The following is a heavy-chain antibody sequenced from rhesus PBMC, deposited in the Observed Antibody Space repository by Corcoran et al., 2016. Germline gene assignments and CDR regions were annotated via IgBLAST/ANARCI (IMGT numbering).Heavy chain of an antibody. CDR2: ISKGGYTT. CDR3: GKDGDFR. V-gene: IGHV3S5*01. CDR1: GFTFSTYG. J-gene: IGHJ1*01. Sequence: EVHLVESGGGLVQPGGSLSLSCVASGFTFSTYGMSWFRQAPGKGPGCVSYISKGGYTTYYADSVKGRFTVSRDNSKNTLSLQMNSLRTEDTAVYYCGKDGDFRWGQGALVTVSS. D-gene: IGHD7-45*01.